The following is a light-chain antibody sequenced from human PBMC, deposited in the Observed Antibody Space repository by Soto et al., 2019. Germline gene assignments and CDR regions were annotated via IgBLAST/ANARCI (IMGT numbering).Light chain of an antibody. CDR3: QQRVNWLT. J-gene: IGKJ4*02. CDR2: DAS. CDR1: QSVSIY. Sequence: EIVLTQSPGTRSLSPGDRATLSCRASQSVSIYLAWYQQKPGQAPRLLISDASNRVTGIPARFSGSGSGTDFTLTSSSVEPEDFAVDYCQQRVNWLTFGGGTKLESK. V-gene: IGKV3-11*01.